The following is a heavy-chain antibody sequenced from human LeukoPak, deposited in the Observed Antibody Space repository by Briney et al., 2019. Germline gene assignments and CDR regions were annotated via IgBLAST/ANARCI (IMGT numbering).Heavy chain of an antibody. D-gene: IGHD4-17*01. CDR3: ARGRVGIRCLFDP. V-gene: IGHV4-59*01. J-gene: IGHJ5*02. Sequence: SETLSLTCTVSGGSISSYYWSWIRQPPGKGLEWIGYIYYSGSTNYNPSLKSRVTISVDTSKNQFSLKLSSVTAADTAVYYCARGRVGIRCLFDPWGQGTLVTVSS. CDR2: IYYSGST. CDR1: GGSISSYY.